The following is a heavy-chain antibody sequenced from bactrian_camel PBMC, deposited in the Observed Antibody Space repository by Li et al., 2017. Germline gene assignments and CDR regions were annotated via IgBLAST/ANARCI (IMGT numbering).Heavy chain of an antibody. J-gene: IGHJ4*01. D-gene: IGHD6*01. CDR3: AADAGTKNLATWYRHYAYNY. Sequence: HVQLVESGGGSVQTGGSLRLSCAASLNPGDTYCLGWSRQAPGQEREAVAALALGGSDPRYVDSVKGRFTVSVDSAKNTLYLQMNNLKPEDTARYYCAADAGTKNLATWYRHYAYNYWGQGTQVTVS. CDR1: LNPGDTYC. CDR2: LALGGSDP. V-gene: IGHV3S53*01.